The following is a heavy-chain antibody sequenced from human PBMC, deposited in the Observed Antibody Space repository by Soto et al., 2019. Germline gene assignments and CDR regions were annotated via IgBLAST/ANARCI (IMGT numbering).Heavy chain of an antibody. D-gene: IGHD3-22*01. CDR3: ARGPHYYDSSGSPSRYLDF. J-gene: IGHJ4*02. CDR2: TNPKSRGT. V-gene: IGHV1-2*02. CDR1: GFSFTGYY. Sequence: ASVKVSCKASGFSFTGYYIHWVRQAPGQGLEWMGWTNPKSRGTNFAQNFQARVTLTRDTSLNTVYMELSRLRSDDTAFYYCARGPHYYDSSGSPSRYLDFWGKGTLVPVSS.